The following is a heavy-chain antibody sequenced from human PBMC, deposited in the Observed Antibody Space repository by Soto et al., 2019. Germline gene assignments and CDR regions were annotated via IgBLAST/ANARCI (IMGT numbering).Heavy chain of an antibody. V-gene: IGHV1-69*01. J-gene: IGHJ5*02. CDR1: GGTFSIYT. Sequence: QVQLVQPGAEVKKPGSSVKVSCKASGGTFSIYTISWVRQAPGQGLEWMGGSANSAQKFQGRLTVTADESTSTVYLELSSLTSEDTAVYYCAREGPPDIAWFDPWGQGTLVSVSS. CDR2: SA. D-gene: IGHD2-15*01. CDR3: AREGPPDIAWFDP.